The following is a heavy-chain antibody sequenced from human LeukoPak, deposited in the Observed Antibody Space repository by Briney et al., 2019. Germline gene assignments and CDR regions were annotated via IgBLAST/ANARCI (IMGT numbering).Heavy chain of an antibody. CDR2: INHSGST. Sequence: PSETLSLTCAVYGGSFSGYYWSWIRQPPGKGLEWIGEINHSGSTNYNPSLKSRVTISVDTSKNQFSLKLSSVTAADTAVYYCARGGQLVLLLGAFDIWGQGTMVTVSS. D-gene: IGHD6-6*01. V-gene: IGHV4-34*01. J-gene: IGHJ3*02. CDR1: GGSFSGYY. CDR3: ARGGQLVLLLGAFDI.